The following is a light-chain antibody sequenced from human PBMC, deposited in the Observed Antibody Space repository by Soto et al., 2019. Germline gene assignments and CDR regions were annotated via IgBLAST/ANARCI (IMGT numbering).Light chain of an antibody. Sequence: DIQMTQSPSSLSASVGDRVTITCQSSQDISNHLNWDQQKRGKAPKLLIYDASNLETGVPSRFSGSGSGTDFTFTISSLQSEDIATYYCQQYDNLLTFGPGTKVDIK. CDR1: QDISNH. CDR2: DAS. CDR3: QQYDNLLT. V-gene: IGKV1-33*01. J-gene: IGKJ3*01.